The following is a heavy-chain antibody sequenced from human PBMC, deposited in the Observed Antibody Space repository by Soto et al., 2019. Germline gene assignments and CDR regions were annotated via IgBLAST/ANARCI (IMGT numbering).Heavy chain of an antibody. Sequence: PGESLKISCKGSGYSFTSYWIGWVRQMPGKGLEWMGIIYPGDSDTRYSPSFQGQVTISADKSISTAYLQWSSLKASDTAMYYCARQPDYYGSGSYYKGYYYYGMDVWGQGTTVTVSS. V-gene: IGHV5-51*01. CDR1: GYSFTSYW. J-gene: IGHJ6*02. CDR3: ARQPDYYGSGSYYKGYYYYGMDV. CDR2: IYPGDSDT. D-gene: IGHD3-10*01.